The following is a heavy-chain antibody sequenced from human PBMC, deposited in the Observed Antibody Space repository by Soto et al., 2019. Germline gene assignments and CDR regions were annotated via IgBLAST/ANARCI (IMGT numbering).Heavy chain of an antibody. D-gene: IGHD3-22*01. V-gene: IGHV3-23*01. CDR1: GFTFSSYA. CDR2: ISGSGGST. J-gene: IGHJ4*02. Sequence: GGSLRLSCAASGFTFSSYAMSWVRQAPGKGLEWVSAISGSGGSTYYADSVKGRFTISRDHSKNTLYLQMNSLRAEDRAVYYCAKEFLSDSSGYYFDYWGQGTLVTVSS. CDR3: AKEFLSDSSGYYFDY.